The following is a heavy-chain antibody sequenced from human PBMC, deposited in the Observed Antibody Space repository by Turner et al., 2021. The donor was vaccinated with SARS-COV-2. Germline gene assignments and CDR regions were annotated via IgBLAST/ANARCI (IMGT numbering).Heavy chain of an antibody. Sequence: EVQLVESGGGLFQPGGFLRLSCAVSGFIVSSNYMTWVRQAPGKGLEWVSIIYPGGNTYYADSLKGRFTISRDNSKNTVYLQTNSLRTEDTAVYYCARGGLVTAPMHRLDYWGQGTLVTVSS. V-gene: IGHV3-53*01. D-gene: IGHD2-21*01. J-gene: IGHJ4*02. CDR3: ARGGLVTAPMHRLDY. CDR2: IYPGGNT. CDR1: GFIVSSNY.